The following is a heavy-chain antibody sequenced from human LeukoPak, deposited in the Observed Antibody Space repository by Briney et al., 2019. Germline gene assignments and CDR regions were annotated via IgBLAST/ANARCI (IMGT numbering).Heavy chain of an antibody. V-gene: IGHV3-48*04. CDR2: ISSSGSTI. CDR1: GFTFSSYG. Sequence: GGSLRLSCAASGFTFSSYGMHWVRQAPGKGLEWVSYISSSGSTIYYADSVKGRFTISRDNAKSSLYLQMNSLRAEDTAVYYCARGGDYYYYYMDVWGKGTTVTISS. CDR3: ARGGDYYYYYMDV. J-gene: IGHJ6*03.